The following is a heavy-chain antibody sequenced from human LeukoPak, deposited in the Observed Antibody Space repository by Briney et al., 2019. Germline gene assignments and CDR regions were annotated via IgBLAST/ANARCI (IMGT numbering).Heavy chain of an antibody. V-gene: IGHV3-23*01. J-gene: IGHJ4*02. CDR3: AKGHYYGSGSLDY. CDR2: IGGRDGST. CDR1: GFTFSSYG. Sequence: GGSLRPPCAASGFTFSSYGMSWVRQAPGKGLEWVSAIGGRDGSTYYADSVKGRFTISRDNSKNTLYVQMNSLRAEDTAVYYCAKGHYYGSGSLDYWGQGTLVTVSS. D-gene: IGHD3-10*01.